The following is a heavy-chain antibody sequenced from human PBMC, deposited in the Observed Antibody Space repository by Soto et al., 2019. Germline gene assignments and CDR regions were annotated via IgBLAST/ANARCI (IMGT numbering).Heavy chain of an antibody. J-gene: IGHJ4*02. CDR2: ISYDGSNK. V-gene: IGHV3-30*18. Sequence: GGSLRLSCAASGFTFCNYGMHWVRQAPGKGLEWVALISYDGSNKYYADSVKGRFTISRDNTKNTLYLQMNSLRAEDSAVYYCAKDLHSSGWAAYNFDYWGQGTLVTDSS. CDR3: AKDLHSSGWAAYNFDY. D-gene: IGHD6-25*01. CDR1: GFTFCNYG.